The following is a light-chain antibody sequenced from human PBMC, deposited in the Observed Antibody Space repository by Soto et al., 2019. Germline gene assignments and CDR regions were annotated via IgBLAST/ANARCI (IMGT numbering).Light chain of an antibody. CDR2: VKSDGSH. J-gene: IGLJ2*01. Sequence: QLVLTQSPSASASLGASVKLTCTLSSGHSTYAIAWHQQQPEKGPRYLMKVKSDGSHRKGDGIPDRFSGSSSGAERYLTISSLQSEDEADYYCQTWGTGVIFGGGTKVTVL. CDR3: QTWGTGVI. CDR1: SGHSTYA. V-gene: IGLV4-69*01.